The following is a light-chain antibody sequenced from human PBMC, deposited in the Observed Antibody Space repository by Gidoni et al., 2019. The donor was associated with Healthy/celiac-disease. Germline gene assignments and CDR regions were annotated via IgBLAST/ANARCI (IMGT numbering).Light chain of an antibody. CDR3: SSYTSSSTLVV. J-gene: IGLJ2*01. CDR2: DVS. V-gene: IGLV2-14*01. Sequence: QSALTPPASVSGSPGQSITISCTGTSSDVGGYNYVSWYQQHPGKAPKLMIYDVSNRPSGVSNRFSCSKSGNTASLTISGLQAEDEADYYCSSYTSSSTLVVFGGGTKLTVL. CDR1: SSDVGGYNY.